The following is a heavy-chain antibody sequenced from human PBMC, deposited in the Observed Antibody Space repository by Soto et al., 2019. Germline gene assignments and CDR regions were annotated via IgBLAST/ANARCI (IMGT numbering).Heavy chain of an antibody. V-gene: IGHV5-10-1*01. CDR3: ASSPRGYCSSTSCRELGNYYGMDV. CDR1: GYSFTSYC. D-gene: IGHD2-2*01. CDR2: IDPSDSYT. J-gene: IGHJ6*02. Sequence: GESLKISCRGSGYSFTSYCISWVRQMPGKGLEWMGRIDPSDSYTNYSLSFQGHVTISADKSISTAYLQWSSLKASDTAMYYCASSPRGYCSSTSCRELGNYYGMDVWGQGTTVTVSS.